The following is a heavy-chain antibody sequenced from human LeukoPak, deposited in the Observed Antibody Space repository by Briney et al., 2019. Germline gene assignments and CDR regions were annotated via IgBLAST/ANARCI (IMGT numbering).Heavy chain of an antibody. CDR1: GFTFSSYW. CDR2: INSDGSST. V-gene: IGHV3-74*01. J-gene: IGHJ4*02. CDR3: ARDRYSGYDGGLYYFDY. Sequence: TGGSLRLSCAASGFTFSSYWMHWVRQAPGKGLVWVSRINSDGSSTSYADSVKGRFTISRDNAKNTLYLQMNSLRAEDTAVYYCARDRYSGYDGGLYYFDYWGQGTLVTVSS. D-gene: IGHD5-12*01.